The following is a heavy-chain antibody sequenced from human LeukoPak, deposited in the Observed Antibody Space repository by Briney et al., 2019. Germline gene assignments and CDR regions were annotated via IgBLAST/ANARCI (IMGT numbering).Heavy chain of an antibody. J-gene: IGHJ4*02. CDR1: GGSFSGYY. Sequence: SETLSLTCAVYGGSFSGYYWSWIRQPPGKGLEWIGEINHSGSTNYNPSLKSRVTISVDTSKNQFSLKLSSVTAADTAVYYCARDPKTNWGQGTLVTVSS. CDR3: ARDPKTN. CDR2: INHSGST. V-gene: IGHV4-34*01.